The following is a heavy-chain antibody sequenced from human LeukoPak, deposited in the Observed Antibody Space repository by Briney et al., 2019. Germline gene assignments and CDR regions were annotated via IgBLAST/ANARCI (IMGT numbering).Heavy chain of an antibody. D-gene: IGHD3-10*01. CDR3: ARRSSSSGTYYSEH. Sequence: PGGSLRLSCAASGFTFSAYSMNWARLAPGKGLEWVSSISSDSSFIYYADSVKGRFTVSRDNAENSLYLQMNSLRAEDTAVYYCARRSSSSGTYYSEHWGQGTLVTVSS. CDR1: GFTFSAYS. V-gene: IGHV3-21*01. CDR2: ISSDSSFI. J-gene: IGHJ4*02.